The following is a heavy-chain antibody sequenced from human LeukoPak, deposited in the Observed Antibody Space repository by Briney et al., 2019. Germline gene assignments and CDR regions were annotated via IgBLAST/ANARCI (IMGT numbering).Heavy chain of an antibody. CDR3: ARGGGSIRHSYYYYVDV. CDR1: GFTFNDYG. Sequence: GGSLRLSCAASGFTFNDYGMSWVRQAPGQGPEWVSGITWNGGSTDYAASVKGRFTISRDNAKDSLYLRMNSLRDEDTALYYCARGGGSIRHSYYYYVDVWGKGTTVTVSS. J-gene: IGHJ6*03. V-gene: IGHV3-20*04. D-gene: IGHD2-15*01. CDR2: ITWNGGST.